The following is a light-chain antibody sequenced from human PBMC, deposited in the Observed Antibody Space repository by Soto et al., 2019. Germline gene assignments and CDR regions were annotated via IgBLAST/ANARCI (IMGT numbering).Light chain of an antibody. CDR1: QSISNW. CDR2: KAS. CDR3: QQYDTYPRT. J-gene: IGKJ1*01. V-gene: IGKV1-5*03. Sequence: DIPMTQSPSTLSASVGDRVTITCRASQSISNWLAWYQQKPGKAPKLLIFKASTLESVVPSRFSGSGSGTAFTLNISSLQPDDFATYHCQQYDTYPRTFGQGTKVDIK.